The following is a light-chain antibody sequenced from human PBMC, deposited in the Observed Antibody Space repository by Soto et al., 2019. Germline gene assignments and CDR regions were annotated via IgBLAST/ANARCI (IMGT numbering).Light chain of an antibody. CDR2: QTS. Sequence: EIVLTQSPATLSSFPGDRVTLSCRASQYINTRLAWYQHRPGQAPRLLIYQTSLRAAGIPARFSASGSGTDFTLTISDVQPEDFALYYCHQRQSWLRTFGQGTKVDI. CDR3: HQRQSWLRT. J-gene: IGKJ1*01. CDR1: QYINTR. V-gene: IGKV3-11*01.